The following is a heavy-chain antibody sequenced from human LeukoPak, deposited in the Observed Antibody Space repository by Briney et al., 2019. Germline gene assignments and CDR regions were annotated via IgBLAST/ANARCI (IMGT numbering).Heavy chain of an antibody. CDR2: INPNSGGT. V-gene: IGHV1-2*02. CDR1: GYTFTGYY. D-gene: IGHD1-26*01. Sequence: ASVKVSCKASGYTFTGYYMHWVRQAPGQGLEWMGWINPNSGGTNCAQKFQARVTVTRDTSISTAYMELSRLRSDDTAVYYCARCPSGYDDFDIWGQGTMVTVSS. CDR3: ARCPSGYDDFDI. J-gene: IGHJ3*02.